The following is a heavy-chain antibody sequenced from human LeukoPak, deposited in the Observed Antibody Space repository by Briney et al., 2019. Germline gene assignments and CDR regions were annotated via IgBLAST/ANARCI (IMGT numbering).Heavy chain of an antibody. J-gene: IGHJ4*02. Sequence: SETLSLTCTVSGGSISSSSYYWGWIRQPPGKGLEWIGEITHSGSTNYNPSLKSRLTISVDTSKNQFSLKLTSVTAADTSVYHCARGRRGAAALDFWGQGTLVTVSS. CDR2: ITHSGST. D-gene: IGHD2-2*01. V-gene: IGHV4-39*07. CDR1: GGSISSSSYY. CDR3: ARGRRGAAALDF.